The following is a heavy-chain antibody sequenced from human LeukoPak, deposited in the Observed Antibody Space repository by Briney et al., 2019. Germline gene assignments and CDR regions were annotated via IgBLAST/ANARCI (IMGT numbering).Heavy chain of an antibody. Sequence: GGSLRLSCEASGFIFTDYWMTWARQAPGKGLEWVANTNKDGSEKWYVASVKGRFTISRDNAKNSLYLQMNSLKAGDTALYYCVRDGNDGLNDWEYWGQGALVTVSS. D-gene: IGHD1-1*01. CDR2: TNKDGSEK. CDR3: VRDGNDGLNDWEY. J-gene: IGHJ1*01. V-gene: IGHV3-7*03. CDR1: GFIFTDYW.